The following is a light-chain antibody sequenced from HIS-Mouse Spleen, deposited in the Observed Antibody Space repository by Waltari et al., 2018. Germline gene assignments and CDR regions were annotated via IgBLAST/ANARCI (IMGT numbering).Light chain of an antibody. CDR2: EDS. Sequence: SYELTQPPSVSVSPGQPARITCSGPALPNKYAYCYQQKSGQASVLVIYEDSKRPSGIPERFSGSSSGTMATLTISGAQVEDEADYYCYSTDSSGNHRVFGGGTKLTVL. J-gene: IGLJ2*01. CDR1: ALPNKY. V-gene: IGLV3-10*01. CDR3: YSTDSSGNHRV.